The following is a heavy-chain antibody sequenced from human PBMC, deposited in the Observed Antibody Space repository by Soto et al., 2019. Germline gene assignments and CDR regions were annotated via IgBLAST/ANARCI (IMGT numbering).Heavy chain of an antibody. CDR1: GDSIRNYY. D-gene: IGHD2-15*01. Sequence: SETLSLTCTVSGDSIRNYYWIWIRQPPGRGLEWIGFFYNSGTTNYNPSLKSRVTMSGDTSKNQFFLNLMSVTAADTAVYYCARDLKEYCSDGKCNWFDPWGQGTLVTVSS. V-gene: IGHV4-59*01. J-gene: IGHJ5*02. CDR3: ARDLKEYCSDGKCNWFDP. CDR2: FYNSGTT.